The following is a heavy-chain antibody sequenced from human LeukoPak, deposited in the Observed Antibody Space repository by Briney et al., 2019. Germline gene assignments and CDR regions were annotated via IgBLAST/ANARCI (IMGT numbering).Heavy chain of an antibody. CDR2: LSSDGSET. CDR1: GFTFSNYG. D-gene: IGHD6-19*01. CDR3: EKSIAVAGRGWYGLDV. V-gene: IGHV3-30*18. J-gene: IGHJ6*02. Sequence: GRSLRLSCTASGFTFSNYGMHWVRQAPGKGLEWVALLSSDGSETYYADSVRGRFIISRDNSKNTLYLQTNSLRGDDTAVYYCEKSIAVAGRGWYGLDVWGQGTTVTVSS.